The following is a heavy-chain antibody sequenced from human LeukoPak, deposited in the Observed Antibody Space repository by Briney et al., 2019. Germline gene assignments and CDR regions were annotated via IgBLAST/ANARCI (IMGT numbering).Heavy chain of an antibody. CDR3: TREVRSAWASFDP. V-gene: IGHV4-61*02. J-gene: IGHJ5*02. Sequence: SETLSLTCTVSGGSISSGSYYWNWIRQPAGKGLEWIGRIHTSGSTNYNPSLKSRVTISVDTSKNQFSLKLTSVTAADTAVYYCTREVRSAWASFDPWGQGTLVIVSS. D-gene: IGHD1-26*01. CDR2: IHTSGST. CDR1: GGSISSGSYY.